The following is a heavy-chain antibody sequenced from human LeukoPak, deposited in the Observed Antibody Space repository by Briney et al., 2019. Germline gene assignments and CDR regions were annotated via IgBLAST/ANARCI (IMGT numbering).Heavy chain of an antibody. CDR2: IPYDGSNK. Sequence: PGGSLRLSCAASGFTFSSYGMHWVRQAPGKGLEWVAVIPYDGSNKYYADSVKGRFTISRDNSKNTLYLQMNSLRAEDTAVYYCAKDVYDSSGYLDYWGQGTLVTVSS. J-gene: IGHJ4*02. V-gene: IGHV3-30*18. D-gene: IGHD3-22*01. CDR1: GFTFSSYG. CDR3: AKDVYDSSGYLDY.